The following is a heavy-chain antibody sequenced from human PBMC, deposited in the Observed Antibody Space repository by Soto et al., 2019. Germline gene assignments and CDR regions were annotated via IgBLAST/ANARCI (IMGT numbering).Heavy chain of an antibody. J-gene: IGHJ4*02. D-gene: IGHD2-15*01. CDR3: ARVPVSYRAPCSGGSCYLFDY. V-gene: IGHV1-69*05. CDR1: GGTFSSYA. Sequence: ASVKVSCKASGGTFSSYAISWVRQAPGQGLEWMGGIIPIFGTANYAQKFQGRVTMTRDTSTSTVYMDLSSLRPEDTAVYFCARVPVSYRAPCSGGSCYLFDYWGQGTLVTVSS. CDR2: IIPIFGTA.